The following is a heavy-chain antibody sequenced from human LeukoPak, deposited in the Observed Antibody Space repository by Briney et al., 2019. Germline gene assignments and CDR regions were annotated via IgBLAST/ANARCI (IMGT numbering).Heavy chain of an antibody. J-gene: IGHJ6*03. CDR2: IYYSGST. CDR3: ARAGYCSGGSCYPSFDYYYYYMDV. CDR1: GGSISSGDYY. D-gene: IGHD2-15*01. Sequence: SETLSLTCTVSGGSISSGDYYWSWIRQPPGKGLEWIGYIYYSGSTYYNPSLKSRVTISVDTSKNRFSLKLSSVTAADTAVYYCARAGYCSGGSCYPSFDYYYYYMDVWGKGTTVTVSS. V-gene: IGHV4-30-4*08.